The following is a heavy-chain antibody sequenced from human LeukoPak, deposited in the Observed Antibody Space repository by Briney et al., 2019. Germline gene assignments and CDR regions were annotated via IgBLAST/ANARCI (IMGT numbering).Heavy chain of an antibody. CDR1: GYTFTGYY. Sequence: ASVKVSCKASGYTFTGYYMHGVRQAPGQGLEWMGWINPNSGGTNYAQKFRGRVTMTRDTSISTAYMELSRLRSDDTVVYYCAQSGYSYGYAGYWGQGTLVTVSS. J-gene: IGHJ4*02. CDR3: AQSGYSYGYAGY. CDR2: INPNSGGT. V-gene: IGHV1-2*02. D-gene: IGHD5-18*01.